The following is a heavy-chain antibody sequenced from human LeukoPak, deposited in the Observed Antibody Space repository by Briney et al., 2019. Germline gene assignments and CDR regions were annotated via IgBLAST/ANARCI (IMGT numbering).Heavy chain of an antibody. CDR3: ARDTPSYYAGSGKNL. V-gene: IGHV1-18*01. J-gene: IGHJ5*02. CDR2: ISAYNGNT. D-gene: IGHD3-10*01. CDR1: GYTFTSYG. Sequence: ASVKVSCKASGYTFTSYGISWVRQAPGQGLEWMGWISAYNGNTDYAQKVQGRLTMTIDTSTTTAYMELRSLWSDDTAVYYCARDTPSYYAGSGKNLWGQGTLVTVSS.